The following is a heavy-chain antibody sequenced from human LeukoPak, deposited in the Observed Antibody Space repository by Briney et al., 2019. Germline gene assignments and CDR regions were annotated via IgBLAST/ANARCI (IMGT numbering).Heavy chain of an antibody. Sequence: PGGSLRLSCAASGFTFSSYEMNWVRQAPGKGLEWVSYISSSGSTIYYADSVKGRFTISRDNAKNSLYLQMNSLRAEDTAVYYCAREGYYGSGSYPYYYYYMDVWGKGTTVTISS. CDR1: GFTFSSYE. CDR2: ISSSGSTI. D-gene: IGHD3-10*01. CDR3: AREGYYGSGSYPYYYYYMDV. J-gene: IGHJ6*03. V-gene: IGHV3-48*03.